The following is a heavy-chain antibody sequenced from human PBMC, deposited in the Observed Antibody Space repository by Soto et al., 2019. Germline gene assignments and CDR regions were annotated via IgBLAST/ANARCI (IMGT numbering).Heavy chain of an antibody. V-gene: IGHV3-74*01. Sequence: EVQLVESGGELVQPGGSMRLSCVGAEFTLSTYWRHWVRQAPGRGLVWVSRINEDGTRTVYADSVKGRFTISREDATNTLYLQLNSLRAEDTAVYYCAREDSNLDAFDVWGQGTMVTVSS. CDR3: AREDSNLDAFDV. D-gene: IGHD4-4*01. J-gene: IGHJ3*01. CDR2: INEDGTRT. CDR1: EFTLSTYW.